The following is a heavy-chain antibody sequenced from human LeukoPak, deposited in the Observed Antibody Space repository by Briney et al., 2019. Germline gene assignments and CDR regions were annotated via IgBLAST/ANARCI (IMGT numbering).Heavy chain of an antibody. CDR2: IIPIFGTA. V-gene: IGHV1-69*13. CDR3: ARDRGSSGSYRSWESPYYFDY. Sequence: GASVKVSCKASGGTFSSYAISWVRQAPGQGLEWMGGIIPIFGTANYAQKFQGRVTITADESTSTAYMELSSLRSEDTAVYYCARDRGSSGSYRSWESPYYFDYWDQGTLVTVSS. CDR1: GGTFSSYA. D-gene: IGHD1-26*01. J-gene: IGHJ4*02.